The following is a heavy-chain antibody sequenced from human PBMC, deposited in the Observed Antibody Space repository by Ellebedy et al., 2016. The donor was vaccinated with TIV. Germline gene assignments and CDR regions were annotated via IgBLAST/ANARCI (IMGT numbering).Heavy chain of an antibody. D-gene: IGHD6-13*01. V-gene: IGHV4-59*01. CDR2: IYYSGST. J-gene: IGHJ3*02. Sequence: MPSETLSLTCTVSGGPISSYYWSWIRRPPGKGLEWIGYIYYSGSTNYNPSLKSRVTLSVDTTKNQFSLKLNSVTAADTAVYYAAAGTWGGAFDIWGQGTMVTVSS. CDR3: AAGTWGGAFDI. CDR1: GGPISSYY.